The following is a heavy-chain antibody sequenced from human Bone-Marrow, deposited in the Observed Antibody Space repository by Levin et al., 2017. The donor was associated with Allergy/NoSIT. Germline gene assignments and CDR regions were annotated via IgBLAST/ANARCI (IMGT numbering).Heavy chain of an antibody. Sequence: PGGSLRLSCAASGFTFSTYSMNWVRQAPGKGLDWVSSITSSSSYIYYADLVKGRFTISRDNAKNSLYLQMNSLRVEDTAVYYCARGLDYSGLPWGQGTLVTVSS. D-gene: IGHD5-12*01. J-gene: IGHJ5*02. V-gene: IGHV3-21*01. CDR1: GFTFSTYS. CDR2: ITSSSSYI. CDR3: ARGLDYSGLP.